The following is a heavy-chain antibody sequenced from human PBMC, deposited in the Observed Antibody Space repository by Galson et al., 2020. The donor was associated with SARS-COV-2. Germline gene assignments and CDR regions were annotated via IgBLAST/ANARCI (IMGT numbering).Heavy chain of an antibody. Sequence: GGSLRLSCAASGVSFSNYWMTWVRQAPGRGLECVATIKQGGSEKYYVDFVKGRFTISRDNANNALYLQMNSLRAEDTAVYYCARVDARWFAFDYWGQGILVTVSP. J-gene: IGHJ4*02. CDR1: GVSFSNYW. D-gene: IGHD3-10*01. CDR2: IKQGGSEK. CDR3: ARVDARWFAFDY. V-gene: IGHV3-7*03.